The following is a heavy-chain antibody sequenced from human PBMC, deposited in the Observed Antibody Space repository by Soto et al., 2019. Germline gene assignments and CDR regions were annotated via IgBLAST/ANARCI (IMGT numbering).Heavy chain of an antibody. CDR3: ARDRDVVVPAARGLWWFDP. CDR2: ISAYNGNT. D-gene: IGHD2-2*01. J-gene: IGHJ5*02. V-gene: IGHV1-18*01. Sequence: ASVKVSCTASGYTFTSYGISWVRQAPGQGLEWMGWISAYNGNTNYAQKLQGRVTMTTDTSTSTAYMELRSLRSDDTAVYYCARDRDVVVPAARGLWWFDPWGQGTLVTVSS. CDR1: GYTFTSYG.